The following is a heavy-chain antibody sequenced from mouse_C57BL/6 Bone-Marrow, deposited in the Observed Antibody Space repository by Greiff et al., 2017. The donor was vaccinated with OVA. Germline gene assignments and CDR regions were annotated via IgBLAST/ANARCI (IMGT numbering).Heavy chain of an antibody. Sequence: QVQLQQSGAELAKPGASVKLSCKASGYTFTSYWMHWVKQRPGQGLEWIGYINPSSGYTKYNQKFKDKATLTADKSSSTSYMQLSSLTYDDSAVYYCARRLLRPYWYFDVWGTGTTVTVSS. J-gene: IGHJ1*03. D-gene: IGHD2-3*01. CDR3: ARRLLRPYWYFDV. CDR2: INPSSGYT. V-gene: IGHV1-7*01. CDR1: GYTFTSYW.